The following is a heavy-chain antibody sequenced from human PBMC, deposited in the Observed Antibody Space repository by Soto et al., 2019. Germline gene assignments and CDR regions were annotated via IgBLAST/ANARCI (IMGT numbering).Heavy chain of an antibody. V-gene: IGHV4-59*02. Sequence: SETLSLTSVVSDDSVTSSYWSWIRQPPGKGLEWIGLSYYIGTADYNPSLKSRVTISVDTSKNMSSLILTSVTAADTAVYFCARSTSYTDSGFDSWGQGTLVTVSS. D-gene: IGHD6-25*01. CDR3: ARSTSYTDSGFDS. J-gene: IGHJ4*02. CDR2: SYYIGTA. CDR1: DDSVTSSY.